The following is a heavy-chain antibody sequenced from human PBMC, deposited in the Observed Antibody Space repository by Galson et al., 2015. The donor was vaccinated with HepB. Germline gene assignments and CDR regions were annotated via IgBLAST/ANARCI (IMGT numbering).Heavy chain of an antibody. CDR2: INNSGSTT. D-gene: IGHD1-14*01. Sequence: SLRLSCAASGFTFSAYAMTWVRQAPGKGLEWVSTINNSGSTTFYAESVKGRFTISRDKSKNTLSLQMNSLRADDTAVYYCARASNLARGVLEYWGQGTLVTVSS. CDR3: ARASNLARGVLEY. J-gene: IGHJ4*02. CDR1: GFTFSAYA. V-gene: IGHV3-23*01.